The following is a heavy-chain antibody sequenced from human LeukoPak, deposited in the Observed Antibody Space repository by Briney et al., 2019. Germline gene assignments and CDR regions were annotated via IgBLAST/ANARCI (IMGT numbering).Heavy chain of an antibody. V-gene: IGHV4-4*07. CDR1: GGSISSYY. CDR2: IYTSGST. Sequence: SETLSLTCTVSGGSISSYYWSWIRQPAGKGLEWIGRIYTSGSTNYNPSLKSRVTMSVDTSKNQFSLKLSSVTAADTAVYYCARMRILGATDGYGMDVWGQGTTVTVSS. CDR3: ARMRILGATDGYGMDV. D-gene: IGHD1-26*01. J-gene: IGHJ6*02.